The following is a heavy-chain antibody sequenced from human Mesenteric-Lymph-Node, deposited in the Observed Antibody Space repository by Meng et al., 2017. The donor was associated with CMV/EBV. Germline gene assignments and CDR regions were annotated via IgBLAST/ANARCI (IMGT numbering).Heavy chain of an antibody. V-gene: IGHV3-48*03. CDR1: GFTFSSYA. Sequence: GESLKISCAASGFTFSSYAMSWVRQAPGKGLEWVSYITSSGSTIYYADSVKGRFTISRDNAKNSLYLQMSSLRAEDTAVYYCARGGNCSSTSRPRGDYYYYGMDVWGQGTTVTVSS. J-gene: IGHJ6*02. CDR3: ARGGNCSSTSRPRGDYYYYGMDV. D-gene: IGHD2-2*01. CDR2: ITSSGSTI.